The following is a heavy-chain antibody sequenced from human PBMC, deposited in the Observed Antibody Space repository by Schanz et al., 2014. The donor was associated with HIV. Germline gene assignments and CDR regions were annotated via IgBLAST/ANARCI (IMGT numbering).Heavy chain of an antibody. J-gene: IGHJ4*02. CDR3: ARDLGEWELPQY. CDR2: ISSGSSYI. CDR1: GFTFSSYS. Sequence: EVQLVESGGGLVKPGGSLRLSCAASGFTFSSYSMNWVRQAPGKGLQWVSSISSGSSYIYYADSVKGRFTISRDNAKNSLYLQMNSLRAEDTAVYYCARDLGEWELPQYWGQGTLVTVSS. D-gene: IGHD3-16*01. V-gene: IGHV3-21*01.